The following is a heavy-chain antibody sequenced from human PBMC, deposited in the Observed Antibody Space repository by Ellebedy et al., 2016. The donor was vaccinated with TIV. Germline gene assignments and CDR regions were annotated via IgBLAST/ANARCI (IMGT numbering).Heavy chain of an antibody. CDR3: ARDHCSGASCYSGYYYGTDV. CDR2: IYYSGST. D-gene: IGHD2-15*01. Sequence: SETLSLTXTVSGGSVSSGSYYWSWIRQPPGRGLEWIGYIYYSGSTDYNPSLKSRVTISLDTSKNQFSLKLSSVTTADTAVYYCARDHCSGASCYSGYYYGTDVWGQGTAVTVSS. V-gene: IGHV4-61*01. J-gene: IGHJ6*02. CDR1: GGSVSSGSYY.